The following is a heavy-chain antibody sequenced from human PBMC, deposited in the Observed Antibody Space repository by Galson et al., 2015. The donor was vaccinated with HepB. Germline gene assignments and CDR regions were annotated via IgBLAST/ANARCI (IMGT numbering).Heavy chain of an antibody. Sequence: SLRLSCAASGFTFSSYAMHWVRQASGKGLEWVGRIRSKANSYATAYAASVKGRFTISRDDSKNTAYLQMNSLKTEDTAVYYCTRLGCSSTSCRDYYYYYMDVWGKGTTVTVSS. D-gene: IGHD2-2*01. J-gene: IGHJ6*03. CDR2: IRSKANSYAT. V-gene: IGHV3-73*01. CDR1: GFTFSSYA. CDR3: TRLGCSSTSCRDYYYYYMDV.